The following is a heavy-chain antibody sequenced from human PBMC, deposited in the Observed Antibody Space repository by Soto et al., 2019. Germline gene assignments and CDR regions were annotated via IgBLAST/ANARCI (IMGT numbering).Heavy chain of an antibody. CDR1: GYTFASYD. D-gene: IGHD1-26*01. Sequence: ASVKVSCKASGYTFASYDINWVRQATGQGLEWMGWMNPNSGNTGYAQKFQGRVTMTRNTSISTAYMELRSLRSDDTAVYYCARDLIIVGASKWFDPWGQGTLVTVSS. CDR3: ARDLIIVGASKWFDP. CDR2: MNPNSGNT. J-gene: IGHJ5*02. V-gene: IGHV1-8*01.